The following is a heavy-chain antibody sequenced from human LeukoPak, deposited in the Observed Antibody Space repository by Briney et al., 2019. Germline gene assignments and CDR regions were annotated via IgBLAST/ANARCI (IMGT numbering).Heavy chain of an antibody. V-gene: IGHV4-30-2*01. CDR3: AGDGDRAYFDY. J-gene: IGHJ4*02. Sequence: SETLSLTCAVSGGPISSGGYSWSWIRQPPGKGLEWIGYIYHSGSTYYNPSLKSRVTISVDRSKNQFSLKLSSVTAADTAVYYCAGDGDRAYFDYWGQGTLVTVSS. CDR1: GGPISSGGYS. D-gene: IGHD4-17*01. CDR2: IYHSGST.